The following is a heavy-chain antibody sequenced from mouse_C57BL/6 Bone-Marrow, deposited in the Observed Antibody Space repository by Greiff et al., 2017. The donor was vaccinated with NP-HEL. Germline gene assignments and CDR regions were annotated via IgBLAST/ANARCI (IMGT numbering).Heavy chain of an antibody. CDR2: ILPGSGST. J-gene: IGHJ3*01. V-gene: IGHV1-9*01. D-gene: IGHD2-4*01. Sequence: LQQSGASVKLSCKATGYTFTDYWIEWVKQRPGHGLEWIGEILPGSGSTNYNEKFKGKATFTADTSSNTAYMQLSSLTTEDSAIYYCARSGYDYDPAWFAYWGQGTLVTVSA. CDR3: ARSGYDYDPAWFAY. CDR1: GYTFTDYW.